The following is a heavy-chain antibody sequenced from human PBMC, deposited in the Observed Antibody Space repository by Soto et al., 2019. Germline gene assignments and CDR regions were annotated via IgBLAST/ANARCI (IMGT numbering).Heavy chain of an antibody. V-gene: IGHV3-74*03. CDR3: ARDVELQSFDY. Sequence: GGSLRLSCAASGFTFSRFWMNWVRQVPGKGLVWVSRLSPDGSTTKYADSVKGRFTISRDNAKNTMYLQMNSLRAEDTAVYYCARDVELQSFDYWGQGILVTVSS. CDR1: GFTFSRFW. CDR2: LSPDGSTT. J-gene: IGHJ4*02. D-gene: IGHD1-26*01.